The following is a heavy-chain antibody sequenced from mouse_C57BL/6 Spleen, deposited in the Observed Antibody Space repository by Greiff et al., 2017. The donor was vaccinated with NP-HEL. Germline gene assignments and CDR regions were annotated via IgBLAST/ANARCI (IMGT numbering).Heavy chain of an antibody. Sequence: LVESGPELVKPGASVKISCKASGYTFTDYYINWVKQRPGQGLEWIGWIFPGSGSTYYNEKFKGKATLTVDKSSSTAYMLLSSLTSEDSAVYFCARRDYGSSSRHYYAMDYWGQGTSVTVSS. CDR1: GYTFTDYY. D-gene: IGHD1-1*01. V-gene: IGHV1-75*01. CDR3: ARRDYGSSSRHYYAMDY. J-gene: IGHJ4*01. CDR2: IFPGSGST.